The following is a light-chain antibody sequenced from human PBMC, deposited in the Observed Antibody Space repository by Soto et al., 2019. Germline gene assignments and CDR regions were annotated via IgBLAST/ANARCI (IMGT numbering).Light chain of an antibody. CDR3: QQYNRLIT. J-gene: IGKJ5*01. CDR1: QGISSY. CDR2: DAT. V-gene: IGKV1-9*01. Sequence: DIQLTQSPSFLSASVGDRVTITCRASQGISSYLAWYQQKPGKAPKLPVYDATSLESGVSSRFSGSGYGTDFTLSINNLQPDDFATYYCQQYNRLITFGQGTRLEIK.